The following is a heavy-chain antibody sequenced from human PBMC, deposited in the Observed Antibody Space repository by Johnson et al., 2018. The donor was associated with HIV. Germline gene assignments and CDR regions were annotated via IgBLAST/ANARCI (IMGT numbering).Heavy chain of an antibody. D-gene: IGHD3-10*01. CDR3: ARAPEVRGIDAFDI. CDR1: GFTVSSNY. V-gene: IGHV3-66*01. J-gene: IGHJ3*02. Sequence: VQLVESGGGLVQPGGSLRLSCAASGFTVSSNYMTWVRQSPWKGLEWVSVIYSGGSTYYADSVKGRFTISRDNSKNTLYLQMNILTAEDTAVYYCARAPEVRGIDAFDIWGQGTMVTVS. CDR2: IYSGGST.